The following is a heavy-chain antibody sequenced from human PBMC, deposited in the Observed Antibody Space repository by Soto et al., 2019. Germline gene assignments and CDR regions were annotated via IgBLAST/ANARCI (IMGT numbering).Heavy chain of an antibody. Sequence: GGSLRLSCAASGFTFSSYGMHWVRQAPGKGLEWVAVISYDGSNKYYADSGEGRFTISRDNSKSTLDLQMNSLRAEDTAVYYCATLKRIYDSHYYGMDVWGQGTTVTVSS. CDR3: ATLKRIYDSHYYGMDV. D-gene: IGHD3-3*01. J-gene: IGHJ6*02. CDR1: GFTFSSYG. V-gene: IGHV3-30*03. CDR2: ISYDGSNK.